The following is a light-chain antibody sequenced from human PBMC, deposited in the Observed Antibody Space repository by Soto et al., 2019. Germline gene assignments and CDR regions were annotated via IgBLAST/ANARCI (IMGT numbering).Light chain of an antibody. CDR2: EVS. Sequence: QSALTQPPSASGSPGQSVTISCTGTSSDVGGYNYVSWYQQHPGKAPKLMTYEVSKRPSGVPDRFSASKSGNTASLTVSGLQAEDEADYYCSSYAGSNNFVVFGGGTKLTVL. J-gene: IGLJ2*01. V-gene: IGLV2-8*01. CDR3: SSYAGSNNFVV. CDR1: SSDVGGYNY.